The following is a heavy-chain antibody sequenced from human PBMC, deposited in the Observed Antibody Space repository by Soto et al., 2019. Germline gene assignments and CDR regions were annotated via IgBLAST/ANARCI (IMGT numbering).Heavy chain of an antibody. Sequence: PSETLSLTCTVSGGSISSSSYYWGWIRQPPGKGLEWIGSIYYSGSTYYNPSLKSRVTISVDTSKNQFSLKLSSVTAADTAVYYCARSVVVVAATAYWGQGTLVTVSS. D-gene: IGHD2-15*01. CDR3: ARSVVVVAATAY. CDR1: GGSISSSSYY. CDR2: IYYSGST. V-gene: IGHV4-39*01. J-gene: IGHJ4*02.